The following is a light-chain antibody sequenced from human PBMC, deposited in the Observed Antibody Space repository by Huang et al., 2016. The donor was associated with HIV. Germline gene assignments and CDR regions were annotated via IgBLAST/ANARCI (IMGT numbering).Light chain of an antibody. J-gene: IGKJ2*01. CDR1: QSISSY. CDR3: QQTYIIPIT. CDR2: AAS. V-gene: IGKV1-39*01. Sequence: DIQMTQSPFSLSASVGDRVTITCRASQSISSYLNWYQQKPGKAPKILIYAASTLQSGIPSRFSGSGAGTDFTLTITSLQPEDFATDYCQQTYIIPITFGQGTKLEIK.